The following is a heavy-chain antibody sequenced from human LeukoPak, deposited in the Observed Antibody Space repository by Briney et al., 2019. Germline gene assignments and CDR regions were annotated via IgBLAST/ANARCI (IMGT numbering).Heavy chain of an antibody. CDR3: AKVRSDYGDYWSS. Sequence: GGSLRLSCGASGFTFSSYAMSWVRQAPGKGLEWVSTVTGSGGSTYYADSVKGRFTISRDNSKNTLYLQMNSLRAEDTAVYYCAKVRSDYGDYWSSWGQGTLVTVSS. V-gene: IGHV3-23*01. J-gene: IGHJ5*02. CDR1: GFTFSSYA. CDR2: VTGSGGST. D-gene: IGHD4-17*01.